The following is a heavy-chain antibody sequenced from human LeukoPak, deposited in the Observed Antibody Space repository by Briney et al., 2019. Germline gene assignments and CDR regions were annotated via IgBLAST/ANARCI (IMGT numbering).Heavy chain of an antibody. Sequence: PGGSLRLSCAASGFTVSSNYMSWVRQAPGKGLEWVSVIYSDGTTYYADSVKGRFTISRDNSMNTLYLQMNSLKAEDTAVYYCARGQSCSITSCYYDFWGQGTLVTVSS. CDR2: IYSDGTT. J-gene: IGHJ4*02. CDR1: GFTVSSNY. D-gene: IGHD2-2*01. CDR3: ARGQSCSITSCYYDF. V-gene: IGHV3-53*01.